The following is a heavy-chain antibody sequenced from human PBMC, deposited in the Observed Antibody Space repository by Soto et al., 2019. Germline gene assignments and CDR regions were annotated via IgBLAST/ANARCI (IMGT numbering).Heavy chain of an antibody. Sequence: PSETLSLTCAVSGYSITNGYYWGWIRQPPGKGLEWIGSIYHSGNTYYNPSLKSRVTLSIDTSKNQFSLKLRSVTAADTAMYYCARVKLAGRGSFHDWGPGTLATV. CDR2: IYHSGNT. CDR1: GYSITNGYY. D-gene: IGHD3-3*02. CDR3: ARVKLAGRGSFHD. J-gene: IGHJ4*02. V-gene: IGHV4-38-2*01.